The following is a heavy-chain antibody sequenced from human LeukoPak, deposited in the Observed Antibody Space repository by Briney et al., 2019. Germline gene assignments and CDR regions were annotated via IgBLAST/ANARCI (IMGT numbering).Heavy chain of an antibody. CDR1: GFTVSRSY. D-gene: IGHD2-15*01. CDR3: TTGELLLPIFDY. Sequence: PGGSLRLSCAASGFTVSRSYMIWVRQAPGKGLEWVGRIKSKTDGGTTDYAAPVKGRFTISRDDSKNTLYLQMNSLKTEDTAVYYCTTGELLLPIFDYWGQGTLVTVSS. V-gene: IGHV3-15*01. J-gene: IGHJ4*02. CDR2: IKSKTDGGTT.